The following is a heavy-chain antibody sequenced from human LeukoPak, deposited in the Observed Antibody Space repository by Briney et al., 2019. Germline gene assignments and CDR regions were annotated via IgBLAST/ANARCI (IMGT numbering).Heavy chain of an antibody. D-gene: IGHD1-26*01. J-gene: IGHJ5*02. CDR2: IYPSGST. CDR1: GYSISSGYF. V-gene: IGHV4-38-2*02. CDR3: ARDQSSWFDP. Sequence: PSETLLTCTVSGYSISSGYFWGWIRQSPVKGLEWIGSIYPSGSTNYNPSLKSRVTISEDTSKNQFSLKLSSVTAADTAVYYCARDQSSWFDPWGQGTLVTVSS.